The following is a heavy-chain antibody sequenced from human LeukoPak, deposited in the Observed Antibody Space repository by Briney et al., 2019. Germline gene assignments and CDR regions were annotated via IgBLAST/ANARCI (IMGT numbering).Heavy chain of an antibody. Sequence: GGSLRLSCAASGSTFSSYAMSWVRQAPGKGLEWVSAISGSGGSTYYADSVKGRFTISRDNSKNTLYLQMNSLRAEDTAVYHCARDNSPRYYDSSGYLDYWGQGTLVAVSS. D-gene: IGHD3-22*01. CDR1: GSTFSSYA. V-gene: IGHV3-23*01. CDR3: ARDNSPRYYDSSGYLDY. CDR2: ISGSGGST. J-gene: IGHJ4*02.